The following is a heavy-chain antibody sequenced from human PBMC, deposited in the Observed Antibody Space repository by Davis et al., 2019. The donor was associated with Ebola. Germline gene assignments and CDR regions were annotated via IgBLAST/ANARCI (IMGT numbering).Heavy chain of an antibody. CDR3: ARDLEGPGYCSGGSCYRYRWFDP. CDR1: GFTFSSYA. J-gene: IGHJ5*02. CDR2: ISGSGGST. D-gene: IGHD2-15*01. V-gene: IGHV3-23*01. Sequence: GESLKISCAASGFTFSSYAMSWVRQAPGKGLEWVSAISGSGGSTYYAASVKGRFTISRDKAKNPLYPQMNSLRAEDTAVYYCARDLEGPGYCSGGSCYRYRWFDPWGQGTLVTVSS.